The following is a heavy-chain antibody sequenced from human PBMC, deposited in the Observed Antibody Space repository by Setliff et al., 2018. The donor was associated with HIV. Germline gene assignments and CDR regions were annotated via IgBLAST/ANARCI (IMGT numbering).Heavy chain of an antibody. D-gene: IGHD6-13*01. CDR3: ARHRYSSSINWFDP. CDR1: GDSITNSMHY. V-gene: IGHV4-39*01. CDR2: IHHSGTA. J-gene: IGHJ5*02. Sequence: SETLSLTCTVSGDSITNSMHYWSWIRQPPGKGLEWIGSIHHSGTAYDNPSLKSRVTISVDTSKNQFSLTLTSVTAADTAVYYCARHRYSSSINWFDPWGQGTLVTVSS.